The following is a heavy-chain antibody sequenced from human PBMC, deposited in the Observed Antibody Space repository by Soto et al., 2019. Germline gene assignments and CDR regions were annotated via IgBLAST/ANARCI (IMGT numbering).Heavy chain of an antibody. J-gene: IGHJ4*02. Sequence: QVQLVESGGGVVQPGRSLRLSCAASGFTFSSYGMHWVRQAPGKGLEWVAVISYDGSNKYYADSVKGRFTISRDNSKNTLYLQMNSLRAEDTAVYSCAKDPEGWGQGTLVTVSS. CDR2: ISYDGSNK. V-gene: IGHV3-30*18. CDR1: GFTFSSYG. CDR3: AKDPEG.